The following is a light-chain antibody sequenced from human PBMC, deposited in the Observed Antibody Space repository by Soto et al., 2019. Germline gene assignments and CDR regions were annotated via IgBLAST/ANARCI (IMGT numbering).Light chain of an antibody. Sequence: DIQMTQSPSSLSASVGDRVTITCRASQSTSNYLNWYQQKPGKAPKLLTYAASSLQSGVPSRFSGGRSRTDFSQTTSRLPPEDFGTYYGQQGYNTPLSTSGNETKLESK. V-gene: IGKV1-39*01. CDR1: QSTSNY. CDR2: AAS. J-gene: IGKJ2*01. CDR3: QQGYNTPLST.